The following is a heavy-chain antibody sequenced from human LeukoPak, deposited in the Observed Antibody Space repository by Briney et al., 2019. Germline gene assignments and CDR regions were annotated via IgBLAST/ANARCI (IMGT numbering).Heavy chain of an antibody. CDR3: ARGGNVLLWFGEPHDY. D-gene: IGHD3-10*01. CDR2: INHSGST. J-gene: IGHJ4*02. V-gene: IGHV4-34*01. Sequence: SETLSLTCAVYGGSFSGYYWSWIRQPPGKGLEWIGEINHSGSTNYNPSLKSRVTISVDTSKNQFSLKLSSVTAADTAVYYCARGGNVLLWFGEPHDYWGPGTLVTVSS. CDR1: GGSFSGYY.